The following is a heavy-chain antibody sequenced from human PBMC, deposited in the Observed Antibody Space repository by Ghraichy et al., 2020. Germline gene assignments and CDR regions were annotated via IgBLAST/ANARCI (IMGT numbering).Heavy chain of an antibody. J-gene: IGHJ4*02. V-gene: IGHV3-23*01. CDR1: GFTFSSCA. Sequence: GSLRLSCAASGFTFSSCAMSWVRQAPGKGLEWVSGISAGGTSTYYADSVKGRFTISRDNSKNTLYLQVNSLRVEDTAVYYCAKDRYSSSGPYYFDYWGQGTLVTVSS. D-gene: IGHD6-6*01. CDR3: AKDRYSSSGPYYFDY. CDR2: ISAGGTST.